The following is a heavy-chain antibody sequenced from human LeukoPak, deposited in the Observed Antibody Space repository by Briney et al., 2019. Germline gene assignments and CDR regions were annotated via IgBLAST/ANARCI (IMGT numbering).Heavy chain of an antibody. J-gene: IGHJ4*02. D-gene: IGHD1-26*01. Sequence: SETLSLTCTVSGGSINDYDWTWIRQPAGKGLEWIGRIYASGSTNYNPSLKSRVSMSVDTSKNQFSLKLSSVTAADTAVFYCARENSGSYREFDYWGQGTLVTVSS. CDR2: IYASGST. V-gene: IGHV4-4*07. CDR3: ARENSGSYREFDY. CDR1: GGSINDYD.